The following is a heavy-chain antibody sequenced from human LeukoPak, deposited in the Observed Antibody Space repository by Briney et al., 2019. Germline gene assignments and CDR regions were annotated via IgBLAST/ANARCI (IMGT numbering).Heavy chain of an antibody. Sequence: ASVKVSCKASGSTFSNSSISWVRDAPGQGLEWRGWISTYSGSTNTGHNFQDRLTMTTDTSKSTAYMELRNLRSDDTAVYYCARSGGYYFYMDVWGKGTTVTVSS. CDR2: ISTYSGST. V-gene: IGHV1-18*01. D-gene: IGHD6-13*01. CDR3: ARSGGYYFYMDV. J-gene: IGHJ6*03. CDR1: GSTFSNSS.